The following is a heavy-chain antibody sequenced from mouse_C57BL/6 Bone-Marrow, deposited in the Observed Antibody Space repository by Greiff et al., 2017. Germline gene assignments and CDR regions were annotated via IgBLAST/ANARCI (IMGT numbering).Heavy chain of an antibody. D-gene: IGHD4-1*01. V-gene: IGHV1-82*01. J-gene: IGHJ3*01. Sequence: VKLQESGPELVKPGASVKISCKASGYAFSSSWMNWVKQRPGKGLEWIGRLYPGDGDTNYNGKFKGKATLTADKSSSTAYMQLSSLTSEDSAVXFCARSQNWEGFAYWGQGTLVTVSA. CDR3: ARSQNWEGFAY. CDR1: GYAFSSSW. CDR2: LYPGDGDT.